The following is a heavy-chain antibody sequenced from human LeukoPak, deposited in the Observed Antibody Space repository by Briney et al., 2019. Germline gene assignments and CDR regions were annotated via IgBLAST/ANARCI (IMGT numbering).Heavy chain of an antibody. Sequence: GASVEVSCKASGYTFTGYYMHWVRQAPGQGLEWMGWINPNSGGTNYAQKFQGWVTMTRDTSISTAYMELSRLRSDDTAVYYCARGADCSSTSCYDDGMDVWGKGTTVTVSS. J-gene: IGHJ6*04. CDR3: ARGADCSSTSCYDDGMDV. D-gene: IGHD2-2*01. CDR2: INPNSGGT. CDR1: GYTFTGYY. V-gene: IGHV1-2*04.